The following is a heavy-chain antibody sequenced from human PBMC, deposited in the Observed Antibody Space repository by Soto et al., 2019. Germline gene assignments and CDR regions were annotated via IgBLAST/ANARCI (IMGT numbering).Heavy chain of an antibody. CDR1: GFTFSGSA. Sequence: EVQLVESGGGLVQPGGSLKLSCAASGFTFSGSAMHWVRQASGKGLEWVGRIRSKVNNYATTYAASVKGRFAISRDDSKNTAYLQMTSLEIEDTAVYYCTSSINWNYDNWGQGTLVTVSS. V-gene: IGHV3-73*01. J-gene: IGHJ4*02. CDR2: IRSKVNNYAT. CDR3: TSSINWNYDN. D-gene: IGHD1-7*01.